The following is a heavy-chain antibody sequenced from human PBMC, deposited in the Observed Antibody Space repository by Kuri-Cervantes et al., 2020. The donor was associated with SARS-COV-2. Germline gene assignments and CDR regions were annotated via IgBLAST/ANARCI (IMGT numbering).Heavy chain of an antibody. Sequence: ETLSLTCAASGFTFSSYAMHWVRQAPGKGLEYVSAISSNGGSTYYANSVKGRFTISRDNSKNTLYLQMGSLRAEDMAVYYCARSVVPCAFDIWGQGTMVTVSS. V-gene: IGHV3-64*01. CDR3: ARSVVPCAFDI. CDR2: ISSNGGST. D-gene: IGHD2-15*01. CDR1: GFTFSSYA. J-gene: IGHJ3*02.